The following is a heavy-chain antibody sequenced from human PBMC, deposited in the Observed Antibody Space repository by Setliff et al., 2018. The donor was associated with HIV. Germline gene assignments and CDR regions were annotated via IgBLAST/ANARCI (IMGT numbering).Heavy chain of an antibody. J-gene: IGHJ1*01. CDR2: IISIFGTE. CDR1: GGTFRGYA. CDR3: ARDQWAVTRACWH. D-gene: IGHD4-17*01. V-gene: IGHV1-69*13. Sequence: GASVKVSCKASGGTFRGYAISWVRQAPGQGLEWMGGIISIFGTENYAQKFQGRVTITEDESTNTAYMELSSLTSDDTALYYCARDQWAVTRACWHWGQGTLVPVSS.